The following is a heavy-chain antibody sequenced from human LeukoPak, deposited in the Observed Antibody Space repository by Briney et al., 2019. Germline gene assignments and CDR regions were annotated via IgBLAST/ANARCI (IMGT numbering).Heavy chain of an antibody. Sequence: SVKVSCKASGGTFCSYAISWVRQAPGQGLEWMGGIIPIFGTANYAQKFQGRVTITTDESTSTAYMELSSLRSEDTAVYYCASGIAAAGTGQNWGQGTLVTVSS. CDR2: IIPIFGTA. CDR1: GGTFCSYA. J-gene: IGHJ4*02. D-gene: IGHD6-13*01. V-gene: IGHV1-69*05. CDR3: ASGIAAAGTGQN.